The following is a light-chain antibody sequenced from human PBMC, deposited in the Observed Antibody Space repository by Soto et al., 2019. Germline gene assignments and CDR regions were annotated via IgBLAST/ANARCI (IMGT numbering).Light chain of an antibody. CDR3: QQYNNWPWT. CDR2: RAS. J-gene: IGKJ1*01. CDR1: QSLSGN. V-gene: IGKV3-15*01. Sequence: IVMTQSPSTLAGSPGATVTLSCRASQSLSGNLAWYQQKPGQAPRLLIFRASTRATGVPARFSGRGSGTEFTLTISWLQSEDFAVYYCQQYNNWPWTFGEGTKVDIK.